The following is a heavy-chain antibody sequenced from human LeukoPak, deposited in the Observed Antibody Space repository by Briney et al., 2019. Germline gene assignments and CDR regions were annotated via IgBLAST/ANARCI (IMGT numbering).Heavy chain of an antibody. D-gene: IGHD3-3*01. J-gene: IGHJ6*03. CDR1: GFTFSGYW. Sequence: GGSLRLSCVTSGFTFSGYWMHWVRQGPEKGLELVSRIDNDGHGIIYADSVKGRFTTSRDNVKNTLYLLMNSLRVEDTAVYYCAAGGGWDPSFGVVTHIDAWGKGTTVVVS. V-gene: IGHV3-74*01. CDR3: AAGGGWDPSFGVVTHIDA. CDR2: IDNDGHGI.